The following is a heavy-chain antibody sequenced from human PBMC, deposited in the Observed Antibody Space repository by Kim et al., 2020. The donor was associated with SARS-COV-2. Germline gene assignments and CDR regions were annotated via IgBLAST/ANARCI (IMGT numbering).Heavy chain of an antibody. V-gene: IGHV3-43*01. J-gene: IGHJ5*02. Sequence: SVKGRFTISRDNSKNSLYLQMNSLRTEDTALYYCAKGLGTGDQGEDWFDPWGQGTLVTVSS. D-gene: IGHD7-27*01. CDR3: AKGLGTGDQGEDWFDP.